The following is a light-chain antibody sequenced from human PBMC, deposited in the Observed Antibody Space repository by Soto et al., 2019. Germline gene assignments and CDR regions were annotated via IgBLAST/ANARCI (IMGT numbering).Light chain of an antibody. CDR1: QSINNY. V-gene: IGKV3-20*01. Sequence: EIVLTQSPVTLSLSPGEGATLSCRASQSINNYLAWYQQKPGQAPRLLIYDASNRATGIPARFSGSGSGTDFTLTISRLEPEDFAVYYCQQYGSSPWTFGQGTKVDIK. CDR3: QQYGSSPWT. CDR2: DAS. J-gene: IGKJ1*01.